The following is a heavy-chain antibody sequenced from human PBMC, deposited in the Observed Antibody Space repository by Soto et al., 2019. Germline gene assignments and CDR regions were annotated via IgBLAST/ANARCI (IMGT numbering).Heavy chain of an antibody. J-gene: IGHJ4*02. D-gene: IGHD1-26*01. CDR1: GFTFSSYS. Sequence: PGGSLRLSCAASGFTFSSYSMNWVRQAPGKGLEWVSYISSSSNYIYYADSMKGRFTISRDNAKNSLYLQMNSLRAEDTAVYYCARDLVGATIWGQGTLVTVSS. V-gene: IGHV3-21*05. CDR3: ARDLVGATI. CDR2: ISSSSNYI.